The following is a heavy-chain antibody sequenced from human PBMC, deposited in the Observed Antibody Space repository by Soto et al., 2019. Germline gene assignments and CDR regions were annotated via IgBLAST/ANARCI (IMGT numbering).Heavy chain of an antibody. J-gene: IGHJ4*02. CDR3: GQGRRFLLTGHYYFDF. CDR2: ISWDGEK. CDR1: GFPLNTRGVG. V-gene: IGHV2-5*02. D-gene: IGHD3-9*01. Sequence: QITLKESGPTLVKPTQPLTLTCTFSGFPLNTRGVGVGWIRQPPGKALEWLALISWDGEKRYRPSLKTRLTVTTATSEHHPVPTMANMDHADTATYYCGQGRRFLLTGHYYFDFWGQGSLLTVSS.